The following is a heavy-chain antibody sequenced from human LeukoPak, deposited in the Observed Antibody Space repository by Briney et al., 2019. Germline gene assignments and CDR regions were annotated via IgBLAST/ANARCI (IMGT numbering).Heavy chain of an antibody. CDR3: ARGPGNWFDF. Sequence: SETLSLTCTVSGGSIRSGGYSWSWIRQHPGKGLEWIGYIYYSGSTYYNPSLPSLKSRVTISADTSNNQFSLKLTSVTAADTAVFYCARGPGNWFDFWGQGTLVTVSS. CDR1: GGSIRSGGYS. CDR2: IYYSGST. J-gene: IGHJ5*01. V-gene: IGHV4-31*03.